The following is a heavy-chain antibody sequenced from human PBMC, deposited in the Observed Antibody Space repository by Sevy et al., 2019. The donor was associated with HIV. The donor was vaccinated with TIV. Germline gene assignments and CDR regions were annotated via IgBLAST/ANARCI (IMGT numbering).Heavy chain of an antibody. J-gene: IGHJ4*02. CDR3: VKEVSQYSYSDY. CDR1: GFTFSNYA. D-gene: IGHD5-18*01. Sequence: GRSLRLSCAASGFTFSNYAMSWVRQTPGKGLEWVSAISGSADATYYTDSVKGRFTISRDNSKNTVTLQMNSLRAEDTAVYYCVKEVSQYSYSDYWGQGTLVTVSS. CDR2: ISGSADAT. V-gene: IGHV3-23*01.